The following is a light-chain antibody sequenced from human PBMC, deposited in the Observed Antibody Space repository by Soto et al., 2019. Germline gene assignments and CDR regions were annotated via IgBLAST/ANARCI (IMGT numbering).Light chain of an antibody. J-gene: IGLJ2*01. V-gene: IGLV2-23*01. CDR1: SRF. Sequence: QSVLTQPASVSGSPGQSITISCTGTSRFVSWYQQQPDKAPKLLIYEGTQRPSGVSYRFSGSQSANTASLTISGLQAEDEADYYCCSSAGSFTWVFGGGTKLTVL. CDR2: EGT. CDR3: CSSAGSFTWV.